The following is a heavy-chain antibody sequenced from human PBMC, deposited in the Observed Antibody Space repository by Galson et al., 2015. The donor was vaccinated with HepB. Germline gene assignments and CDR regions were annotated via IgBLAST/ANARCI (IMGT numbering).Heavy chain of an antibody. CDR1: GLTFSSYA. J-gene: IGHJ4*02. D-gene: IGHD2-2*01. CDR3: AKDPKYAVGYFDD. Sequence: SLRLSCAASGLTFSSYALSWVRQAPGKGLEWVSTISGSGGSTYYADSVRGRFTISRDNSENTLYLQMNSLRAEDTAVYYCAKDPKYAVGYFDDWGQGTLVTVSS. CDR2: ISGSGGST. V-gene: IGHV3-23*01.